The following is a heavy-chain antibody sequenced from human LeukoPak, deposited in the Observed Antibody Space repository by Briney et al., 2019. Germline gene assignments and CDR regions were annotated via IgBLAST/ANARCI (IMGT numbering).Heavy chain of an antibody. J-gene: IGHJ6*03. CDR1: GGSISSGSYY. Sequence: SETLSLTCTVSGGSISSGSYYWSWIRQPAGKGLEWIGRIYTSGSTNYNPSLKSRVTISVDTSKNQFSLKLSSVTAADTAVYYCAREQWLVRYYYYYMDVWGKGTTVTVSS. V-gene: IGHV4-61*02. CDR2: IYTSGST. D-gene: IGHD6-19*01. CDR3: AREQWLVRYYYYYMDV.